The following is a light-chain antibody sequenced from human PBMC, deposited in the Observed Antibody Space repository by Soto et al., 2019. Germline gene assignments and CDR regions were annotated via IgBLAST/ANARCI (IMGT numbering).Light chain of an antibody. CDR1: SSNIGAGSD. Sequence: QAVVTQPPSVSGAPGQRVTISCTGSSSNIGAGSDVHWYQQLPGTAPKLLIYGNSNRPSGVPDRFSGSKSGTSASLAITGLQAEDEADYYCQSYDSSLRLVFGGGTKLTVL. V-gene: IGLV1-40*01. CDR3: QSYDSSLRLV. J-gene: IGLJ2*01. CDR2: GNS.